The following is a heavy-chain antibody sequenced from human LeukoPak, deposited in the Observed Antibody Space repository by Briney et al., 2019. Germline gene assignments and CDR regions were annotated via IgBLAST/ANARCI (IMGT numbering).Heavy chain of an antibody. CDR3: ARHMYQLTPILDWFDP. CDR1: GGSISSSSYY. CDR2: IYYSGST. Sequence: SETLSLTCTVSGGSISSSSYYWGWIRQPPGKGLEWIGSIYYSGSTYYNPSLKSRVAISVDTSKNQFSLKLSSVTAADTAVYYCARHMYQLTPILDWFDPWGQGTLVTVSS. V-gene: IGHV4-39*01. D-gene: IGHD2-2*01. J-gene: IGHJ5*02.